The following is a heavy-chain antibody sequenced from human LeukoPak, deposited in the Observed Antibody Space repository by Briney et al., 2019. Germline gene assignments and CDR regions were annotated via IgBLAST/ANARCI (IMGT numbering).Heavy chain of an antibody. D-gene: IGHD1-26*01. CDR2: IYYSGST. CDR3: ASPSGSYYEHSPLDY. Sequence: PSETLSLTCTVSGGSISSSSYYWGWIRQPPGKGLEWIGSIYYSGSTYYNPSLKSRVTISVDTSKNQFSLKLSSVTAADTAVNYCASPSGSYYEHSPLDYWGQGTLVTVSS. J-gene: IGHJ4*02. CDR1: GGSISSSSYY. V-gene: IGHV4-39*01.